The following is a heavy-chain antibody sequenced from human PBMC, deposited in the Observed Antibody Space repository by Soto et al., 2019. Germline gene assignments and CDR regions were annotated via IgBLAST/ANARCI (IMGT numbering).Heavy chain of an antibody. J-gene: IGHJ4*02. CDR2: ISSSGSTI. Sequence: PGGSLRLSCVASEFTFSSFVMSWVRQVPGKGLEGVLYISSSGSTIYYTDSVKGRFTIARDNAKKSLYLQMNSLRVEDTAVYYCVRFGGAAAGPGDYWGQGTQVTVSS. D-gene: IGHD6-13*01. CDR3: VRFGGAAAGPGDY. V-gene: IGHV3-48*03. CDR1: EFTFSSFV.